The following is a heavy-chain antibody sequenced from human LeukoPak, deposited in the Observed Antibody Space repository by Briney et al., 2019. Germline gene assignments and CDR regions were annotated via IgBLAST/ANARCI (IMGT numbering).Heavy chain of an antibody. CDR2: ISNDGGGT. D-gene: IGHD3-22*01. CDR1: GFIFNNYG. J-gene: IGHJ5*02. Sequence: PGGSLRLSCAASGFIFNNYGLIWVRQAPGKGLEWVSAISNDGGGTNYADSVRGRFTISRDNSKNTLFLQMNSLRAEDTALYYCAKGSSGYFADLWGQGTLVTVSS. CDR3: AKGSSGYFADL. V-gene: IGHV3-23*01.